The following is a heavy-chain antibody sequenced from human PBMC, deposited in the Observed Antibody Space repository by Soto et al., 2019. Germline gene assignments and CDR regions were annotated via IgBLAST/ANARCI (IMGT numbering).Heavy chain of an antibody. J-gene: IGHJ5*02. V-gene: IGHV3-30*18. CDR2: ISHDGGAT. CDR1: GFTFSTSG. CDR3: SKDWGSSGWYNWFDP. D-gene: IGHD6-13*01. Sequence: QVQLVESGGGVVQSGRSLRLSCAASGFTFSTSGMHWIRQAPGKGLEWVAMISHDGGATYYVDSVKGRFTISRDTDKNTLHLQMDSLRPEDTATSSCSKDWGSSGWYNWFDPWGQGTLVTVSS.